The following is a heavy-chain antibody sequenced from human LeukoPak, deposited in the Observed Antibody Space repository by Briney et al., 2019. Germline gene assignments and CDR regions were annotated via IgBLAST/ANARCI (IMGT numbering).Heavy chain of an antibody. CDR3: ARDPSHYYYLDV. V-gene: IGHV1-2*02. Sequence: ASVKVSCKASGYTFTGYYMHWVRQAPGQGLELMGWINPNSGGTNYAQKFQGRVTMTRDTSISTIYMELSRLRSDDTAVYYCARDPSHYYYLDVWGKGTTVTVSS. D-gene: IGHD3-9*01. J-gene: IGHJ6*03. CDR2: INPNSGGT. CDR1: GYTFTGYY.